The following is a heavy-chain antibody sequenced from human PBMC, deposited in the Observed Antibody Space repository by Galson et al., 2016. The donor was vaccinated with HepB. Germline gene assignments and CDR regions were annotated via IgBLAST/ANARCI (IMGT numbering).Heavy chain of an antibody. CDR2: INTNTGNP. D-gene: IGHD3/OR15-3a*01. CDR3: VRERDIMEIWTGYPSPPEY. CDR1: GYTFTSYA. J-gene: IGHJ4*02. V-gene: IGHV7-4-1*02. Sequence: SVKVSCKASGYTFTSYAINWVRQAPGQGLEWMGWINTNTGNPTYGQGFTGRFVFSLDTSVSTAYLQISSLKAEDTAVYYCVRERDIMEIWTGYPSPPEYWGQGTLVTVSS.